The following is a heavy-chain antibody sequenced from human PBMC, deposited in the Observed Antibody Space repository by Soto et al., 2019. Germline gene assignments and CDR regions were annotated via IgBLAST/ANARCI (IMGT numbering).Heavy chain of an antibody. CDR1: GFTVSSNY. CDR2: IYSGGST. Sequence: GESLKISCAASGFTVSSNYMSWVRQAPGKGLEWVSVIYSGGSTYYAGSVKGRFTISRHNSKNTLYLQMNSLRAEDTAGYYCARAPVYTVTTPISYYYMDVWGKGTTVTVSS. D-gene: IGHD4-17*01. V-gene: IGHV3-53*04. J-gene: IGHJ6*03. CDR3: ARAPVYTVTTPISYYYMDV.